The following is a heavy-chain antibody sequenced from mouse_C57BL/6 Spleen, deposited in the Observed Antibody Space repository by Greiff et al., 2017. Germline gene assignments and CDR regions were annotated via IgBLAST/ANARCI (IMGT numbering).Heavy chain of an antibody. V-gene: IGHV1-52*01. J-gene: IGHJ3*01. CDR3: ARPSVEGFAY. Sequence: VQLQQSGAELVRPGSSVKLSCKASGYTITSYWMHWVKQRPIQGLEWIGNIDPSDSETHYNPKFKDQDTLTVDTSSSTAYMQLSSLTSEDSAVYYCARPSVEGFAYWGQGTLVTVSA. CDR2: IDPSDSET. CDR1: GYTITSYW.